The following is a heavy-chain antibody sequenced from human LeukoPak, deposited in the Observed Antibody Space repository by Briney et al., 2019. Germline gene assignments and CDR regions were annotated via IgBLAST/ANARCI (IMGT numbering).Heavy chain of an antibody. J-gene: IGHJ4*02. CDR3: AQEAGGSYWCRYNF. D-gene: IGHD3-10*01. Sequence: GGSLRLSCAASGFTSSSYAMNWVRQAPGKGLEWVSAISGSGGSTYYADSVKGRFTISRDNSKNTLYLQMSSLRAEDTAVYYCAQEAGGSYWCRYNFWGQGTLVTVSS. V-gene: IGHV3-23*01. CDR1: GFTSSSYA. CDR2: ISGSGGST.